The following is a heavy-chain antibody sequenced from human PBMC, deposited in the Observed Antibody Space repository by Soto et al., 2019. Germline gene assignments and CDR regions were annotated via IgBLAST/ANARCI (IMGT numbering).Heavy chain of an antibody. Sequence: QVQLQQWGAGLLKPSETLSLTCGVHGGSLSGYYWSWIRQSPGKGLEWIGEINHSGSTNYNPSLKSRVTISVDTSKNQFFLKLTSVTAADTAVYYCGRVWAAAGWFNYYNGIDVWGQGTTVTVSS. CDR1: GGSLSGYY. CDR3: GRVWAAAGWFNYYNGIDV. D-gene: IGHD6-13*01. J-gene: IGHJ6*02. CDR2: INHSGST. V-gene: IGHV4-34*01.